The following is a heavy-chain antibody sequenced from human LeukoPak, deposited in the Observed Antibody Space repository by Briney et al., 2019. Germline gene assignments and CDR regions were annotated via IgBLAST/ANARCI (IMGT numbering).Heavy chain of an antibody. V-gene: IGHV1-69*13. J-gene: IGHJ4*02. Sequence: SVKVSCKASGGTFSSHAISWVRQAPGQGLEWMGGIIPIFGTANSAQKFQGRVTITADESTSTAYMELSSLRSEDTAVYYCARAYYDILTGYYIDYWGQGTLVTVSS. D-gene: IGHD3-9*01. CDR1: GGTFSSHA. CDR3: ARAYYDILTGYYIDY. CDR2: IIPIFGTA.